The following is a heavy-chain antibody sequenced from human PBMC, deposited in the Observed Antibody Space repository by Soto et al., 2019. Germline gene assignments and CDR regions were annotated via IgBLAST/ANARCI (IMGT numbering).Heavy chain of an antibody. D-gene: IGHD3-10*01. CDR2: ISSGSGYI. V-gene: IGHV3-21*01. CDR3: ASAYGGNGDY. CDR1: GFTFSSYS. Sequence: EVQLVESGGGLVKPGGSLRLSCTASGFTFSSYSMNWVRQAPGKGLEWISSISSGSGYIHYADSVKGRFTISRDNANNKLYLQMNSLRVADTAVYYCASAYGGNGDYWGQGTLVTVSS. J-gene: IGHJ4*02.